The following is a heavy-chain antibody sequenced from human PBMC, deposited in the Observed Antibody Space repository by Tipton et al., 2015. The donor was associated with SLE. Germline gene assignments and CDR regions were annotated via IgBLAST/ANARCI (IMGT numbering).Heavy chain of an antibody. CDR1: GFKFDDYA. Sequence: SLRLSCAASGFKFDDYAMHWVRQRPGEGLEWVSGINWSSGNIGYAESVKGRFTISRDNAKNSLYLEMNSLRDEDTAVYFCVKGQAVYYYHAMDVWGQGTTVTVSS. V-gene: IGHV3-9*01. CDR3: VKGQAVYYYHAMDV. CDR2: INWSSGNI. J-gene: IGHJ6*02.